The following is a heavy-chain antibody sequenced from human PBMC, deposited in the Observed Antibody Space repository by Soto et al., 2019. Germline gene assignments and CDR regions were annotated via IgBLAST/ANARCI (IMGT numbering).Heavy chain of an antibody. D-gene: IGHD2-15*01. J-gene: IGHJ3*02. V-gene: IGHV1-18*01. CDR2: ISAYNGNT. CDR1: GYTFTSYG. Sequence: QVQLVQSGAEVKKPGASVKVSCKASGYTFTSYGIIWVRQAPGQGLEWLGWISAYNGNTNYAQKLQCRVTMTTDTTTSKAYMELRSLRSDDTAVYYCAIDALRDCSGGSRGDAFDIWGQGTMVTVSS. CDR3: AIDALRDCSGGSRGDAFDI.